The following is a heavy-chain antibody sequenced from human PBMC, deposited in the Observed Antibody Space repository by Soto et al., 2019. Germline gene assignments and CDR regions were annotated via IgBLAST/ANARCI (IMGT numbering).Heavy chain of an antibody. CDR1: GFTFSSYA. CDR3: ARDRSSAAGTYYFDY. CDR2: ISYDGSNK. J-gene: IGHJ4*02. V-gene: IGHV3-30-3*01. Sequence: GGSLRLSCAASGFTFSSYAMHWVRQAPGKGLEWVAVISYDGSNKYYADSVKGRFTISRDNSKNTLYLQMNSLRAEDTAVYYCARDRSSAAGTYYFDYWGQGTLVTVSS. D-gene: IGHD6-13*01.